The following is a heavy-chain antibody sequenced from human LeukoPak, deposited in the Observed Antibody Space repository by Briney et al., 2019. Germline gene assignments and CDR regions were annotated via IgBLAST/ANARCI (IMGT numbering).Heavy chain of an antibody. J-gene: IGHJ4*02. D-gene: IGHD3-9*01. CDR1: GYTFTSYG. Sequence: ASVKVSCKASGYTFTSYGISWVRQAPGQGLEWMGWISAYNGNTNYAQKLQGRVTMTTDTPTSTAYMELRSLRSDDTAVYYCARDSRLRYFDWLPLDYWGQGTLVTVSS. CDR3: ARDSRLRYFDWLPLDY. V-gene: IGHV1-18*04. CDR2: ISAYNGNT.